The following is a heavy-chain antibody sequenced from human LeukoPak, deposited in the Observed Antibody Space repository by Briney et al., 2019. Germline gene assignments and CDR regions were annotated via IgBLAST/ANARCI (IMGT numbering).Heavy chain of an antibody. Sequence: SETLSLTCTVSGYSISTGYYWDWIRQPPGKGLEWIGTFYHGGSTYYNPSLKSRVTISVDTSKNQFSLNLTSVTAADTAVYYCARGGYSSYHWYYDLWGRGTLVTVSS. CDR2: FYHGGST. D-gene: IGHD6-13*01. CDR1: GYSISTGYY. V-gene: IGHV4-38-2*02. CDR3: ARGGYSSYHWYYDL. J-gene: IGHJ2*01.